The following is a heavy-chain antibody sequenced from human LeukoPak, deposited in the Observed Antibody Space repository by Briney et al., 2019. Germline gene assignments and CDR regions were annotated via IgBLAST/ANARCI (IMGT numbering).Heavy chain of an antibody. V-gene: IGHV3-21*01. CDR3: ARRGYSDSSGYDY. CDR1: GFTFSSYA. CDR2: ISGDSSDI. Sequence: PGGSLRLPCAASGFTFSSYAMNWVRQAPGKGLEWVSSISGDSSDIYYADSVMGRSTISRDNAKNSVYLQINSLRAEDTAIYYCARRGYSDSSGYDYWGQGTLVTVSS. D-gene: IGHD3-22*01. J-gene: IGHJ4*02.